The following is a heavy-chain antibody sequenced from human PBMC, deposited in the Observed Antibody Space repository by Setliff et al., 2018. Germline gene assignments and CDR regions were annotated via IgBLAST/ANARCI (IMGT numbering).Heavy chain of an antibody. V-gene: IGHV3-74*01. CDR2: INSDESST. CDR1: GFTFSSYW. CDR3: ARVSSSGSYYLAMPAAFDI. Sequence: GESLKISCAASGFTFSSYWMHWVRQAPGKGLVWVSRINSDESSTSYADSVKGRFTISRDNAKNTLYLQMSSLRAEDTAVYYCARVSSSGSYYLAMPAAFDIWGQGTMVTV. J-gene: IGHJ3*02. D-gene: IGHD1-26*01.